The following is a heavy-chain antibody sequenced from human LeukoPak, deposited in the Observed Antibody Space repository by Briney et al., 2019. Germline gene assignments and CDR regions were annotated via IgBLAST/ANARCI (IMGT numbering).Heavy chain of an antibody. Sequence: GGSLRLSCAASGFTFSSYAMSWVRQAPGKGLEWVSTISGSTSSTYYADSVKGRFTISRDNSKNTLYLQMNSLRAEDTAVYYCAKSMGAASDWGQGTLVTVSS. V-gene: IGHV3-23*01. D-gene: IGHD1-26*01. CDR3: AKSMGAASD. J-gene: IGHJ4*02. CDR1: GFTFSSYA. CDR2: ISGSTSST.